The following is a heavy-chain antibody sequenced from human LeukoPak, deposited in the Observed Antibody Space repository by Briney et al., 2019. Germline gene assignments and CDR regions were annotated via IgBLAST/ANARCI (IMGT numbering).Heavy chain of an antibody. CDR3: ARDQLRTGAFDI. D-gene: IGHD4-17*01. V-gene: IGHV3-48*03. J-gene: IGHJ3*02. CDR1: GFTFSSYG. CDR2: ISSSGSTI. Sequence: GGSLRLSCAASGFTFSSYGMNWVRQAPGKGLEWVSYISSSGSTIYFADSMKGRFTISRDNARDSLYLQMSSLRAEDTAVYYCARDQLRTGAFDIWGQGTMVTVSS.